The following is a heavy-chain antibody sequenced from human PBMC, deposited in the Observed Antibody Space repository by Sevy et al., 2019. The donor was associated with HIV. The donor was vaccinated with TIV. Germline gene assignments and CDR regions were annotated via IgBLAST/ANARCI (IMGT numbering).Heavy chain of an antibody. CDR2: IRYDESEQ. D-gene: IGHD3-3*01. Sequence: GGSVRLSCAASGFTFSTYGTHWVRQAPGKGLEWVAFIRYDESEQYCADSVKGRCTISRDNSKSTLYLRLSSLRDEDTAVYYCAKDPRPSHRITTFGGVDYFEYWGQGTLVTVSS. CDR3: AKDPRPSHRITTFGGVDYFEY. CDR1: GFTFSTYG. J-gene: IGHJ4*02. V-gene: IGHV3-30*02.